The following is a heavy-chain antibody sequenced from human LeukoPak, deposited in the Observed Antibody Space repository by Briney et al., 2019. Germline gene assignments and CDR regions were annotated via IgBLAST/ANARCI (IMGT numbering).Heavy chain of an antibody. CDR3: ARGPYYDFWSGYYPFDY. D-gene: IGHD3-3*01. CDR2: INSDGSST. Sequence: GGSLRLSCAASGFTFSSYWMHWVRQAPGKGLVLVSRINSDGSSTNYADSVKGRFTISRDNAKNTLYLQMNSLRAEDTAVYYCARGPYYDFWSGYYPFDYWGQGTLVTVSS. V-gene: IGHV3-74*01. J-gene: IGHJ4*02. CDR1: GFTFSSYW.